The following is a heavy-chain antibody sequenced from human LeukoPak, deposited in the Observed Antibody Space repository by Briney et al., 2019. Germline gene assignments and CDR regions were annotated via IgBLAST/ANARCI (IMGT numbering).Heavy chain of an antibody. V-gene: IGHV3-21*01. CDR2: ISSSSSYI. CDR3: ARGDLGDFDY. Sequence: GGSLRLSCAASGFTFSSYSMNWVRQAPGKGLEWVSSISSSSSYIYYADSVKGRFTISRDNAKNSLYLHMNSLRAEDTAVYYCARGDLGDFDYWGQGTLVTVSS. D-gene: IGHD1-26*01. J-gene: IGHJ4*02. CDR1: GFTFSSYS.